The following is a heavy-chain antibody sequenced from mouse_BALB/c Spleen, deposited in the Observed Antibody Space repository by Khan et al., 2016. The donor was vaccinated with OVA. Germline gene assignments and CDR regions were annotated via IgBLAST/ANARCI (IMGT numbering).Heavy chain of an antibody. Sequence: QVQLKESGPGLVAPSQTLSITCTVSGFSLSSYGVHWVRQPPGKGLEWLGVIWAGGSTNHNSALMSSLSISKDNSKSQVFLKMNSLQTDDTAMYYCARAFYYGAWFADWGQGTLVTVSA. CDR3: ARAFYYGAWFAD. D-gene: IGHD1-1*01. V-gene: IGHV2-9*02. CDR2: IWAGGST. CDR1: GFSLSSYG. J-gene: IGHJ3*01.